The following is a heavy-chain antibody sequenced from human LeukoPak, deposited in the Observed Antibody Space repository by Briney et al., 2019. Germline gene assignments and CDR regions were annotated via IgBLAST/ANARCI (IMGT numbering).Heavy chain of an antibody. V-gene: IGHV4-61*02. CDR3: AREGGYSYGDPPLHFDY. CDR1: GGSISSGSYY. Sequence: PSETLSLTCTVSGGSISSGSYYWSWIRQPAGKGLEWIGRMSTSGSTNYNPSLKSRVTISVDTSKNQFSLKLSSVTAADTAVYYCAREGGYSYGDPPLHFDYWGQGTLVTVSS. CDR2: MSTSGST. J-gene: IGHJ4*02. D-gene: IGHD5-18*01.